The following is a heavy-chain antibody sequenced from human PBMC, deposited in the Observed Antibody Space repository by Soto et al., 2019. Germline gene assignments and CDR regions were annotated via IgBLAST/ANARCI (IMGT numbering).Heavy chain of an antibody. D-gene: IGHD5-18*01. V-gene: IGHV5-10-1*01. Sequence: GESLKISCNGSGYRFPSYWNRWVRQMPGKGLEWMGRIDPSDYYTNYCPSFQVHVTISADKSISTAYLQWSSLKASDTAMYYCARRGTAMPSYGMDVWGQGTTVTVSS. CDR1: GYRFPSYW. J-gene: IGHJ6*02. CDR2: IDPSDYYT. CDR3: ARRGTAMPSYGMDV.